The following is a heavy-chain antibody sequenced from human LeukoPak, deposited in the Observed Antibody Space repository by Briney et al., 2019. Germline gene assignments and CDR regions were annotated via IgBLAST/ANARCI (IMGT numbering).Heavy chain of an antibody. Sequence: GGSLRLSCAASGFSVSDKYMSWVRQAPGKGLEWVSVLYTGGNIYYADFVKGRFTISRDNSNNMVFLQMNSLTAEDTALHYCTGGQMFTSGGFDNWGQGALVTVSS. CDR2: LYTGGNI. CDR1: GFSVSDKY. D-gene: IGHD6-19*01. CDR3: TGGQMFTSGGFDN. J-gene: IGHJ4*02. V-gene: IGHV3-53*01.